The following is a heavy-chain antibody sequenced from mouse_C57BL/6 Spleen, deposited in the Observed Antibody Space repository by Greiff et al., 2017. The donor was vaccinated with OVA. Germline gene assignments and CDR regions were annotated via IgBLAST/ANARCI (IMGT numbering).Heavy chain of an antibody. V-gene: IGHV3-6*01. J-gene: IGHJ2*01. CDR3: ARDSYYGSSYVDY. D-gene: IGHD1-1*01. CDR1: GYSITSGYY. CDR2: ISYDGSN. Sequence: EVQLQESGPGLVKPSQSLSLTCSVTGYSITSGYYWNWIRQFPGNKLEWMGYISYDGSNNYNPSLKNRISITRDTSKNQFFLKLNSVTTEDTATYYCARDSYYGSSYVDYWGQGTTLTVSS.